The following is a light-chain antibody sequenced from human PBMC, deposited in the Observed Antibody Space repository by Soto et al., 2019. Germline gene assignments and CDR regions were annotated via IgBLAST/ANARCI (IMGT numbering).Light chain of an antibody. CDR3: QSYDSSLGGNYV. CDR2: GST. V-gene: IGLV1-40*01. CDR1: SSNIGAGYD. Sequence: VLSQPPSVSGAPGQRVTISCTGSSSNIGAGYDAHWFQQVPGTAPKLLIYGSTNRPSGVPDRFSGSKSGTSASLAITGLQAEDEADYYCQSYDSSLGGNYVFGTGTKVT. J-gene: IGLJ1*01.